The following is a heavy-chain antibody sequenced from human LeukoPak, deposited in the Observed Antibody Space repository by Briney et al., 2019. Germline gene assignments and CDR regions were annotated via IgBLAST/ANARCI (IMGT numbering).Heavy chain of an antibody. CDR3: ARVGRKNTAMVYFDY. Sequence: PSETLSLTCTVSGGSISSSSYYWGWIRQPPGKGLEWIGSIYYSGSTYYNPSLKSRVTISVDTSKNQFSLKLSSVTAADTAVYYCARVGRKNTAMVYFDYWGQGTLVTVSS. CDR2: IYYSGST. D-gene: IGHD5-18*01. J-gene: IGHJ4*02. V-gene: IGHV4-39*01. CDR1: GGSISSSSYY.